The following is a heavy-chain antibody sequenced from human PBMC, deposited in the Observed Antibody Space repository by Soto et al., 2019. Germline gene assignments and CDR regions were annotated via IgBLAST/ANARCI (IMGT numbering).Heavy chain of an antibody. V-gene: IGHV1-18*01. CDR2: ISAYNGNT. Sequence: ASVKVSCKASGYTFTSYGISWVRQAPGQGLEWMGWISAYNGNTNYAQKLQGRVTMTTDTSTSTAYMELRSLRSDDTAVYYCARNTYYDFWSGYSNYYYYYGMDVWGQGTTVTVSS. D-gene: IGHD3-3*01. CDR1: GYTFTSYG. J-gene: IGHJ6*02. CDR3: ARNTYYDFWSGYSNYYYYYGMDV.